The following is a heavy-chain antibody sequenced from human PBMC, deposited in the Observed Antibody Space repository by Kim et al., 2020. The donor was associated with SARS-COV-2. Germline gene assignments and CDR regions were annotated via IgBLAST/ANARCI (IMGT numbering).Heavy chain of an antibody. CDR1: GGSISSSNW. CDR3: ASRYCSSTSCYSRYYYYGMDV. D-gene: IGHD2-2*01. J-gene: IGHJ6*02. CDR2: IYHSGST. V-gene: IGHV4-4*02. Sequence: SETLSLTCAVSGGSISSSNWWSWVRQPPGKGLEWIGEIYHSGSTNYNPSLKSRVTISVDKSKNQFSLKLSSVTAADTAVYYCASRYCSSTSCYSRYYYYGMDVWGQGTTVTVSS.